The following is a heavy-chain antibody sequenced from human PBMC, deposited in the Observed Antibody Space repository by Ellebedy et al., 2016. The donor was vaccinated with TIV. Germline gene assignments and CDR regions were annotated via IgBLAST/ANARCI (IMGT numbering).Heavy chain of an antibody. V-gene: IGHV4-59*01. D-gene: IGHD3-16*01. J-gene: IGHJ3*01. CDR3: VSSASMDAFDL. CDR2: LYYTGST. Sequence: SETLSLTCAVSGGPLSDNYWTWIRQPPGKGLEWIGYLYYTGSTNYNPSLKSRLTISVNTPRNQFSLKLSSVTAADTAVYYCVSSASMDAFDLWGQGTMVTVSS. CDR1: GGPLSDNY.